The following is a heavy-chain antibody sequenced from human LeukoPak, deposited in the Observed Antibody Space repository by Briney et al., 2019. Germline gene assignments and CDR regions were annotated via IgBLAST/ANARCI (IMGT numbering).Heavy chain of an antibody. J-gene: IGHJ4*02. CDR2: ISGSGGNT. CDR1: GFTFSSYG. CDR3: AKLSGSTCFSPLNY. D-gene: IGHD2-15*01. V-gene: IGHV3-23*01. Sequence: GGSLRLSCAASGFTFSSYGMSWVRQAPGKGLEWVSAISGSGGNTYYADSVKGRFPISRDNSKNTLYLQMNSLSAEDTAVYYCAKLSGSTCFSPLNYWGQGTLVTVSS.